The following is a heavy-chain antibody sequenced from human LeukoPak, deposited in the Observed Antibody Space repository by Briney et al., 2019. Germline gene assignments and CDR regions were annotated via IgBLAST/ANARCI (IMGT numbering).Heavy chain of an antibody. Sequence: ASVKISFKASLDAFTSYDFYWVRQATGQGLEWMGWMNSNNCNTGYAQKFQGRVTMTRNTSISTAYMELSSLRSEDTAVYYCARGRRGGGYNSYYWGQGTLVTVSS. CDR3: ARGRRGGGYNSYY. CDR1: LDAFTSYD. J-gene: IGHJ4*02. V-gene: IGHV1-8*01. CDR2: MNSNNCNT. D-gene: IGHD5-24*01.